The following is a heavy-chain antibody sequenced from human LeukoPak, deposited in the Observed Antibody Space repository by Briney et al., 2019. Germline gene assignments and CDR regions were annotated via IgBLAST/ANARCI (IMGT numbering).Heavy chain of an antibody. CDR2: IYYSGTT. D-gene: IGHD3-3*01. V-gene: IGHV4-39*07. CDR3: ARSKGGFLEWYPMAMVSCWFDP. Sequence: PSETLSLTCTVSGGSISSSSYYWGWIRQPPGKGLEWVGSIYYSGTTYYNPSLKSRVTISVDTSKNQFSLRLSSVTAADTAVYYCARSKGGFLEWYPMAMVSCWFDPWGQGTLVTVSS. J-gene: IGHJ5*02. CDR1: GGSISSSSYY.